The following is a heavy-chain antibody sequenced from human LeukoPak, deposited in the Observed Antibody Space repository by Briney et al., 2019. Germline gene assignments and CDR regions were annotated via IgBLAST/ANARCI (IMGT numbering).Heavy chain of an antibody. V-gene: IGHV1-18*01. CDR3: ARQPSTTSWRWFDP. D-gene: IGHD2-2*01. Sequence: GASVTVSCKASGYTFTSYGITWVRQAPGQGLEWMGWISAYNGNTNYAQKLQGRVTMTTDTSTSTAYMELRSLRSDDTAVYYCARQPSTTSWRWFDPWGQGTLVTVSS. CDR2: ISAYNGNT. J-gene: IGHJ5*02. CDR1: GYTFTSYG.